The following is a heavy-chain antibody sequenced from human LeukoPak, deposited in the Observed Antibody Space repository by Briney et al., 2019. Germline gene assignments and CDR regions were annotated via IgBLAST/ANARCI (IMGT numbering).Heavy chain of an antibody. CDR1: GYSFTSYW. Sequence: GESLKISCKGSGYSFTSYWIGWVRQMPGKGLEWMGIIYPGDSDTRYSPSFQGQVTISADKSISTAYLQWSSLKASDTAMYYCARQKYRQAYCGGDCYWALDYWGQGTLVTVSS. J-gene: IGHJ4*02. D-gene: IGHD2-21*01. CDR3: ARQKYRQAYCGGDCYWALDY. CDR2: IYPGDSDT. V-gene: IGHV5-51*01.